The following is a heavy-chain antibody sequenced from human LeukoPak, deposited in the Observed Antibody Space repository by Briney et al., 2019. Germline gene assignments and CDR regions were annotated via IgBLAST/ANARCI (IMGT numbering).Heavy chain of an antibody. J-gene: IGHJ4*02. D-gene: IGHD1-14*01. CDR2: INQDGSEK. Sequence: GGSLRLSCVGSAFTFSNYWMSWVRQAPGKGLEWVANINQDGSEKFSVDSVKGRFTISRDSAKNSLYLQMNSLRVEDTAVYYCARGGFTTDYWGQGTLVTVSS. CDR1: AFTFSNYW. CDR3: ARGGFTTDY. V-gene: IGHV3-7*01.